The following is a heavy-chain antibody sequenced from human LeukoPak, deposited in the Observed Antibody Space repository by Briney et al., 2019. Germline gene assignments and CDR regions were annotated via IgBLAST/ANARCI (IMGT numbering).Heavy chain of an antibody. CDR2: ISSNGGST. D-gene: IGHD2-21*02. CDR1: GFTFSSYA. V-gene: IGHV3-64*01. J-gene: IGHJ6*02. Sequence: GGSLGLSCAASGFTFSSYAMHWVRQAPGKGMEYVSAISSNGGSTYYANSVKGRFTISRDNSKNTLYLQMGSLRAEDMAVYYCARVTTYCGGDCYYYYGMDVWGQGTTVTVSS. CDR3: ARVTTYCGGDCYYYYGMDV.